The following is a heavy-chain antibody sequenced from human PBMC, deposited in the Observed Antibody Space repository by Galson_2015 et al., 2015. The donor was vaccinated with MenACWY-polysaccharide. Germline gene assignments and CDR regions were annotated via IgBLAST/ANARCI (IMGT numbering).Heavy chain of an antibody. D-gene: IGHD6-25*01. V-gene: IGHV3-33*01. J-gene: IGHJ3*02. CDR3: ARAGRRSGFHAAEI. CDR2: IQYDGSNK. CDR1: GSRFSNSG. Sequence: SLRLSCAASGSRFSNSGMHWVRQAPGKGLEWVAVIQYDGSNKVYADSVKGRFTISRDNSKNTVFLEMNTLGVEDTAVYYCARAGRRSGFHAAEIWGQGTMVTVSS.